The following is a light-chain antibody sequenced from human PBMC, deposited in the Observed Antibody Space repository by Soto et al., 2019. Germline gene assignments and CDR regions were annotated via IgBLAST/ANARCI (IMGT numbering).Light chain of an antibody. CDR3: QQYDSYSWT. V-gene: IGKV1-5*01. CDR2: AAS. J-gene: IGKJ1*01. Sequence: EIQMTQYPATLSASAGDTFTITCMAIQSISTFLGWYQQKPVKAPKLLNFAASSFKSGVPSRFSGSGSGTEFTLTISSLQPDDFATYYCQQYDSYSWTVGPVTKVDIK. CDR1: QSISTF.